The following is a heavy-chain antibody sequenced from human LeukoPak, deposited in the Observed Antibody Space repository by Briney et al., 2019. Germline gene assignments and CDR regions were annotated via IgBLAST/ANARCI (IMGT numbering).Heavy chain of an antibody. Sequence: PGGSLRLSCAAPGFTFDDYGMHWVRQAPGKGLEWVSSIGWNSASVGYVDSVKGRFTISRDNAKNSLYLQMNSLRAEDTALYYCAKDYGYSSSWYDYWGQGTLVTVSS. CDR3: AKDYGYSSSWYDY. V-gene: IGHV3-9*01. CDR2: IGWNSASV. CDR1: GFTFDDYG. J-gene: IGHJ4*02. D-gene: IGHD6-13*01.